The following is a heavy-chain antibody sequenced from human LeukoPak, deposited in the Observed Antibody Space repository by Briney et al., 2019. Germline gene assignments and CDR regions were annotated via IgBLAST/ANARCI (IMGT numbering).Heavy chain of an antibody. V-gene: IGHV4-30-4*01. CDR3: ARAPGGYDGEIDWNFDL. CDR2: IYYSGST. J-gene: IGHJ2*01. CDR1: GGSISSGDYY. Sequence: SETLSLTCTVSGGSISSGDYYWSWIRQPPGKGLEWIGYIYYSGSTYYNPSLKSRVTISVDTSKNQYSLKLSSVTAADTAVYYCARAPGGYDGEIDWNFDLWGRGTLVTVSS. D-gene: IGHD5-12*01.